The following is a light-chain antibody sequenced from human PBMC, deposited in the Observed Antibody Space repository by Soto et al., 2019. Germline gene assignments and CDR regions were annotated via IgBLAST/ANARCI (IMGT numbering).Light chain of an antibody. J-gene: IGKJ2*01. CDR2: GAS. CDR3: QQYGSSLYT. Sequence: EIVLTQSPGTLSLSPGERATLSCRASQSVSSSYLACYQQKPGQAPRLLIYGASSRATGIPDRFSGSGSGTDFTLTIRRLEPEAVAVYYWQQYGSSLYTFGQGPKLEIK. CDR1: QSVSSSY. V-gene: IGKV3-20*01.